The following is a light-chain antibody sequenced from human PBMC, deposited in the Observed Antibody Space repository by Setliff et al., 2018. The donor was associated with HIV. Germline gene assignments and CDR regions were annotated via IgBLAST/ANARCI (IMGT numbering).Light chain of an antibody. CDR1: NSDVGSYNL. J-gene: IGLJ1*01. V-gene: IGLV2-23*02. CDR3: CSYAGSSTYV. CDR2: EVS. Sequence: VLTQPASVSGSPGQSITISCTGTNSDVGSYNLVSWYQQHPGKAPKLMIYEVSKRPSGVSNRFSGSKSGNTASLTISGLQAEDEADYYCCSYAGSSTYVFGTGTKVTVL.